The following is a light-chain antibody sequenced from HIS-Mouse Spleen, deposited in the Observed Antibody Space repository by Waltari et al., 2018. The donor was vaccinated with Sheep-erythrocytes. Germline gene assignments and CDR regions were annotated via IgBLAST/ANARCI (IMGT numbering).Light chain of an antibody. J-gene: IGLJ2*01. CDR2: EGS. CDR3: CSYAGSSTFHVV. CDR1: RRDVASYNL. Sequence: QSALTQPASVSGSPGQSITIPCTGTRRDVASYNLVSWYQQHPGKAPKLMIYEGSKRPSGVSNRFSGSKSGNTASLTISGLQAEDEADYYCCSYAGSSTFHVVFGGGTKLTVL. V-gene: IGLV2-23*03.